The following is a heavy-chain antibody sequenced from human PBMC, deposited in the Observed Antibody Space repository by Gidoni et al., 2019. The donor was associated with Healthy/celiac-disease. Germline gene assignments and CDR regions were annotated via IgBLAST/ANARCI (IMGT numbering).Heavy chain of an antibody. V-gene: IGHV3-7*02. D-gene: IGHD3-22*01. Sequence: EVQLVESGGGLVQPGGSLRLSCAASGFTFSSYWMSWVRQAPGKGLEWGANIKQDGSEKYYVDSVKGRFTISRDNAKNSLYLQMNSLRAEDTAVYYCARDSSGYYHYYYGMDVWGQGTTVTVSS. J-gene: IGHJ6*02. CDR1: GFTFSSYW. CDR3: ARDSSGYYHYYYGMDV. CDR2: IKQDGSEK.